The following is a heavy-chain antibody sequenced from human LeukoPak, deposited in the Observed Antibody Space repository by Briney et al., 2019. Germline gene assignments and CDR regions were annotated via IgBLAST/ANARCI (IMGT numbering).Heavy chain of an antibody. V-gene: IGHV3-23*01. CDR1: GFTFSSHA. J-gene: IGHJ4*02. D-gene: IGHD2-15*01. CDR3: AKRQDIVVVVAEPGPFDY. CDR2: ISGSGGST. Sequence: GGSLRLSCAASGFTFSSHAMSWVRQAPGKGLEWVSAISGSGGSTYYADSVKGRFTISRDNSKNTLYLQMNSLRAEDTAVYYCAKRQDIVVVVAEPGPFDYWGQGTLVTVSS.